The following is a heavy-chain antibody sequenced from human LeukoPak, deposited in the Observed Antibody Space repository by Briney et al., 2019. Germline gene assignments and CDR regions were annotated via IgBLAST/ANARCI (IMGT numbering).Heavy chain of an antibody. J-gene: IGHJ5*02. V-gene: IGHV3-23*01. CDR2: ISGSGYTT. CDR3: AKGDSAAWPESWVDH. CDR1: GFTFRDCG. D-gene: IGHD6-13*01. Sequence: PGGSLRLSCAASGFTFRDCGVSWVRQAPGKGLEWVSSISGSGYTTYYADSVKGRFTISRDNSKATLLLHMSSLRVEDTAVYYCAKGDSAAWPESWVDHWGQGTLVTVSS.